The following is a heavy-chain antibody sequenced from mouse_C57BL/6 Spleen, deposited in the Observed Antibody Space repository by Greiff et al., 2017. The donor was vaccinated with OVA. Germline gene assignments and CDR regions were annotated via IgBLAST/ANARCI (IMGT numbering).Heavy chain of an antibody. CDR2: ISDGGSYT. CDR1: GFTFSSYA. Sequence: DVQLVESGGGLVKPGGSLKLSCAASGFTFSSYAMSWVRQTPEKRLEWVATISDGGSYTYYPDNVKGRFTISRDNAKNNLYLQMSHLKSEDTAMYYCARAPAGRLDYWGQGTTLTVSS. CDR3: ARAPAGRLDY. V-gene: IGHV5-4*01. D-gene: IGHD1-2*01. J-gene: IGHJ2*01.